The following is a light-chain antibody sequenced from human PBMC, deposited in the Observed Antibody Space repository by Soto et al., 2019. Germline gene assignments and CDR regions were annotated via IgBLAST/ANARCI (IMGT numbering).Light chain of an antibody. CDR1: SSDVGGYDF. V-gene: IGLV2-8*01. CDR2: EVT. Sequence: QSALTQPPSASGSPGQSVTISCTGTSSDVGGYDFVSWYQQHPGKVPELILYEVTKRPSGVPDRFSGSKSGNTASLTVSGLQVEDEADYYCSSYAGSNNYVFGTGTKV. CDR3: SSYAGSNNYV. J-gene: IGLJ1*01.